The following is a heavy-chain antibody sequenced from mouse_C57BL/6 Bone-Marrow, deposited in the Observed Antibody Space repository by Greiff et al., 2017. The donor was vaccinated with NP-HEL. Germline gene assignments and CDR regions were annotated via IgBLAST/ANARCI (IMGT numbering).Heavy chain of an antibody. V-gene: IGHV1-7*01. CDR1: GYTFTSYW. J-gene: IGHJ4*01. CDR2: INPSSGYT. CDR3: EYYGNSPYYYAMDY. D-gene: IGHD2-1*01. Sequence: QVQLQQSGAELAKPGASVKLSCKASGYTFTSYWMHWVNQRPGQGLEWIGYINPSSGYTKYNQKFKDKATLTADKSSSTAYMQLSSLTYEDSAVYYCEYYGNSPYYYAMDYWGQGTSVTVSS.